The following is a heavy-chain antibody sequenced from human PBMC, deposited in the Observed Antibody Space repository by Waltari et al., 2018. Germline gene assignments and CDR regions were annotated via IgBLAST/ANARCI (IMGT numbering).Heavy chain of an antibody. CDR3: AKDRKAPLNWFDP. J-gene: IGHJ5*02. Sequence: EVQLLESGGGLVQPGGSLRLSCAASGFTFSSYAINWVRQAPGKGLEWGSGISGSGGSTYYADSVKGRFTISRDKSKNTLYLQRNSLRAEDTAVYYCAKDRKAPLNWFDPWGQGTLVTVSS. CDR2: ISGSGGST. V-gene: IGHV3-23*01. CDR1: GFTFSSYA.